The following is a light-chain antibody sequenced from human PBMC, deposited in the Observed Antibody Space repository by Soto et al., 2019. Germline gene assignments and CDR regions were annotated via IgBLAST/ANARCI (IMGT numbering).Light chain of an antibody. V-gene: IGLV1-40*01. Sequence: QPVLTQPPSVSGAPGQRVTISCTGSSSNIGAGYDVHWYQQLPGRAPKLLIHGNSNRPSGVPDRFSGSKSGTSASLAITGLQAEDEADYYCQSYDSSLSGSVFGGGTKLTVL. CDR1: SSNIGAGYD. CDR2: GNS. CDR3: QSYDSSLSGSV. J-gene: IGLJ2*01.